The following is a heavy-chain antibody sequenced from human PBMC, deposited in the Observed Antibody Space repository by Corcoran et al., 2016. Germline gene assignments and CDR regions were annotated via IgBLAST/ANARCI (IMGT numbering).Heavy chain of an antibody. J-gene: IGHJ6*02. CDR2: IIPIFGTA. CDR1: GGTFSSYA. CDR3: ARRAPYYYDSSPAGFDP. D-gene: IGHD3-22*01. Sequence: QVQLVQSGAEVKKPGSSVKVSCKASGGTFSSYAISWVRQAPGQGLEWMGGIIPIFGTANYARKFQGRVTITADKSTSTAYMELSSLRSEDTAVYYWARRAPYYYDSSPAGFDPWGQGTTVTVSS. V-gene: IGHV1-69*06.